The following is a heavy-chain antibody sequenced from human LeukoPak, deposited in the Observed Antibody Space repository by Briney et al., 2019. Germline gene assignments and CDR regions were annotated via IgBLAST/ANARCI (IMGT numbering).Heavy chain of an antibody. CDR3: ARDHPGSPIIDAFDI. CDR1: GGSISSGDYY. D-gene: IGHD3-10*01. J-gene: IGHJ3*02. CDR2: IYYSGST. Sequence: PSETLSLTCTVSGGSISSGDYYWSWIRQPPGKGLEWIVYIYYSGSTNYNPSLKSRVTISVDASKNQFSLKLSSVTAADTAVYYCARDHPGSPIIDAFDIWGQGTMVTVSS. V-gene: IGHV4-61*08.